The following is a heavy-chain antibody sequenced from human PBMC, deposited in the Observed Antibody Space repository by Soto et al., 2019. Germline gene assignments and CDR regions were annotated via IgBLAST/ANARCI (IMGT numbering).Heavy chain of an antibody. V-gene: IGHV4-59*01. Sequence: PSESLPLTSTVGRGSNNYCHWTAIRQPPGKGLEWIGYISYTGSANYNASLKSRLTISVDTSKNQFSLKLSSVTAADTALYYCARVNYGDYYYGMDVWGQGTTVPVSS. CDR1: RGSNNYCH. D-gene: IGHD4-17*01. CDR2: ISYTGSA. CDR3: ARVNYGDYYYGMDV. J-gene: IGHJ6*02.